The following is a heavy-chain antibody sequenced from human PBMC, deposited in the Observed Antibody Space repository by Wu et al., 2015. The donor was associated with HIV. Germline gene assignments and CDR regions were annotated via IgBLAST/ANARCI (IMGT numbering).Heavy chain of an antibody. V-gene: IGHV1-46*01. CDR3: ARVGAYYDILTGYSNYYYGMDV. D-gene: IGHD3-9*01. CDR1: GYTFTSYY. Sequence: QVQLVQSGAEVKKPGASVKVSCKASGYTFTSYYMHWVRQAPGQGLEWMGIINPSGGSTSYAQKFQGRVTMTRDTSTSTVYMELSSLRSEDTAVYYCARVGAYYDILTGYSNYYYGMDVWGQGP. J-gene: IGHJ6*02. CDR2: INPSGGST.